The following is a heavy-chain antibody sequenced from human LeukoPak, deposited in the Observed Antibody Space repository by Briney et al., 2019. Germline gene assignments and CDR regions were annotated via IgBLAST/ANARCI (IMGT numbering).Heavy chain of an antibody. CDR2: INHSGST. V-gene: IGHV4-34*01. Sequence: SETLSLTCAVYGGSFSGYYWSWIRQPPGKGLEWIGEINHSGSTNYNPSLKSRVTISVDTSKNQFPLKLSSVTAADTAVYYCARGGGPDSSGSPPLDYWGQGTLVTVSS. J-gene: IGHJ4*02. D-gene: IGHD3-22*01. CDR3: ARGGGPDSSGSPPLDY. CDR1: GGSFSGYY.